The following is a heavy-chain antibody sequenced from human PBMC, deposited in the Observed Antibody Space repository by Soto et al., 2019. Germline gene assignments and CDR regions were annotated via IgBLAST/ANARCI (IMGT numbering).Heavy chain of an antibody. CDR1: GFTFSSHG. CDR2: IWYDGSKK. Sequence: QVQLVESGGGVVQPGRSLRLSCAASGFTFSSHGMHWVRQAPGKGLEWVAAIWYDGSKKCYAGSVKGRSTVSRDDSKNTLYMEMNSLRAEDTAVYYGAREPASSMDVWGQGTAVPVSS. J-gene: IGHJ6*01. CDR3: AREPASSMDV. V-gene: IGHV3-33*01. D-gene: IGHD6-25*01.